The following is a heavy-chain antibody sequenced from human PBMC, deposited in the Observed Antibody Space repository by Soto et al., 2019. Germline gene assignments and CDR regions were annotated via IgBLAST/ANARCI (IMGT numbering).Heavy chain of an antibody. D-gene: IGHD1-26*01. CDR3: ARDRATFDY. V-gene: IGHV3-23*01. CDR1: GFTFTSYA. CDR2: ISGSGSNT. J-gene: IGHJ4*02. Sequence: GGSLRLSCAASGFTFTSYAMSWVRLTPGKGLEWVSAISGSGSNTFYADSVRGRFTISRDNSKNTVFLQMNNLRAEDTAVYFCARDRATFDYWAQATRVTFS.